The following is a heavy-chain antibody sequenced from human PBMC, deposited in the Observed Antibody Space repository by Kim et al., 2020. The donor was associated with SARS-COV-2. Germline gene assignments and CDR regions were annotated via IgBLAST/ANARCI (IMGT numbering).Heavy chain of an antibody. Sequence: SETLSLTCTVSGYSISSGYYWGWIRQPPGKGLEWIGSIYHSGSTYYNPSLKSRVTISVDTSKNQFSLKLSSVTAADTAVYYCARDSAVAGAIDYWGQGTLVTVSS. CDR1: GYSISSGYY. CDR2: IYHSGST. D-gene: IGHD6-19*01. J-gene: IGHJ4*02. CDR3: ARDSAVAGAIDY. V-gene: IGHV4-38-2*02.